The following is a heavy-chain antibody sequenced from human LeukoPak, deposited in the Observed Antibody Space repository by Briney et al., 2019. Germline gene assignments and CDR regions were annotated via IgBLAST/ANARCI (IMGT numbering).Heavy chain of an antibody. CDR2: TRNKANSYTT. J-gene: IGHJ4*02. CDR1: GFTFSTYS. D-gene: IGHD2-21*01. V-gene: IGHV3-72*01. CDR3: VRVVHITANYPFDY. Sequence: GGSLRLSCAASGFTFSTYSMNWVRQAPGKGLEWVGRTRNKANSYTTEYAASVKGRFTISRDDSRNSLYLQMNSLKSEDTAVYYCVRVVHITANYPFDYWGQGTLVTVSS.